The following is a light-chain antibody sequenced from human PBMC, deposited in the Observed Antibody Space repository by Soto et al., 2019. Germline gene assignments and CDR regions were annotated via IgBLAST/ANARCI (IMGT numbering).Light chain of an antibody. J-gene: IGLJ2*01. CDR2: EVS. V-gene: IGLV2-18*02. CDR3: SSYTGSSTVA. CDR1: SSDVGSYNR. Sequence: QSALTQPPSVSGSPGQSVTISCTGTSSDVGSYNRVSWYQQPPGTAPKLMIYEVSNRPSGVPDRFSGSKSGNTASLTISGLQAEDEADYYCSSYTGSSTVAFGGGTKVTVL.